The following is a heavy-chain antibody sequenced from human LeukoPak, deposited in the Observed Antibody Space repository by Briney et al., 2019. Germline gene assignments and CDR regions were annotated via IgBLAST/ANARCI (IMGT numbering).Heavy chain of an antibody. Sequence: KPSETLSLTCTVSGGSISSYYWSWIRQPPGKGLEWIGYIDYSGSTNYNPCLKSRVTISVDTSKNQFSLKLSSVTAADTAVYYCARDYGGYNWFDPWGQGTLVTVSS. V-gene: IGHV4-59*01. J-gene: IGHJ5*02. CDR2: IDYSGST. CDR3: ARDYGGYNWFDP. CDR1: GGSISSYY. D-gene: IGHD3-10*01.